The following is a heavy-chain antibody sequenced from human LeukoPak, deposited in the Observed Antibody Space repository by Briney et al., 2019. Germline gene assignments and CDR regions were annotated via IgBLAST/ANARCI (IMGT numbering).Heavy chain of an antibody. J-gene: IGHJ3*02. CDR3: ARQETSSYNGAFDI. CDR2: IKKDGTEK. CDR1: GLTFGNYW. D-gene: IGHD1-26*01. V-gene: IGHV3-7*01. Sequence: GGSLRLSCTASGLTFGNYWMSWVRQAPGKGLKWVAKIKKDGTEKYYVDSVKGRFTISRDNAKNSLYLQMNSLRADDTAVYHCARQETSSYNGAFDIWGQGTMVTVSS.